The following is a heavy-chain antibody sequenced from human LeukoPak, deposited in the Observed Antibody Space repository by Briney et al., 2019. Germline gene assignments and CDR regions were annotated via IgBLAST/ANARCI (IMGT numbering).Heavy chain of an antibody. J-gene: IGHJ5*02. D-gene: IGHD3-3*01. CDR3: ARVAGQETYYDFWSGYYSFKEYWFDP. CDR2: ISSSSSYI. Sequence: GGSLRLSCAASGFTFSSYSMNWVRQAPGKGLEWVSSISSSSSYIYYADSVKGRFTISRDNAKNSLYLQMNSLRAEDTAVYYCARVAGQETYYDFWSGYYSFKEYWFDPWGQGTLVTVSS. V-gene: IGHV3-21*01. CDR1: GFTFSSYS.